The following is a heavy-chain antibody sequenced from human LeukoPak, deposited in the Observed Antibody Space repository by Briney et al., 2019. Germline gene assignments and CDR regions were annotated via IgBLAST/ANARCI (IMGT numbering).Heavy chain of an antibody. CDR1: GYTFTSYD. D-gene: IGHD6-13*01. Sequence: ASVKVSCKASGYTFTSYDINWVRQATGQGLEWMGWMNPNSGNTGYAQKFQGRVTMTRNTSISTAYMELSSLRSEDTAVYYCARVRRGSSWIGFDHWGQGTLVTVSS. CDR3: ARVRRGSSWIGFDH. V-gene: IGHV1-8*01. J-gene: IGHJ4*02. CDR2: MNPNSGNT.